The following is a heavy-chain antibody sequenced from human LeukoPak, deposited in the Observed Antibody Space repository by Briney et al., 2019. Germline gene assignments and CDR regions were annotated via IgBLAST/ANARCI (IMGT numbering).Heavy chain of an antibody. D-gene: IGHD2-15*01. Sequence: SETLSLTCTVSGGSISSYYWSWIRQPPGKGLEWIGYIYYSGSTNYNPSLKSRVTISVDTSKNQFSLKLSSVTAADTAVYYCAGRLSYWGQGTLVTVSS. CDR3: AGRLSY. J-gene: IGHJ4*02. V-gene: IGHV4-59*08. CDR2: IYYSGST. CDR1: GGSISSYY.